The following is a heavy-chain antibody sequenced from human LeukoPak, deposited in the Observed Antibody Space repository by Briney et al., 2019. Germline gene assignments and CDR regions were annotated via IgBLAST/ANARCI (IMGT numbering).Heavy chain of an antibody. J-gene: IGHJ4*02. CDR1: GTSFSGYY. V-gene: IGHV4-34*01. CDR2: INHRGST. D-gene: IGHD3-22*01. Sequence: SEALSLTCAVYGTSFSGYYWSWIRQPPGKGLEWIGEINHRGSTNYNPSLKSRVTISVDTSKNQFSLKLNSVTAADTAVYYCARLGTDYYDSSGYYRPKSLDYWGQGTLVTVSS. CDR3: ARLGTDYYDSSGYYRPKSLDY.